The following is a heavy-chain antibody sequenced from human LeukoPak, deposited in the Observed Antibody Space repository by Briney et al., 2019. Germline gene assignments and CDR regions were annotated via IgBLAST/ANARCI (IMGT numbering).Heavy chain of an antibody. V-gene: IGHV1-2*02. CDR3: ARDPPYYDFWSLYYFDY. CDR1: GYTFTGYY. J-gene: IGHJ4*02. Sequence: ASVKVSCKASGYTFTGYYMHWVRQAPGQGLEWMGWINPNSGGTNYAQKFQGRVTMTRDTSISTAYMELSRLRSDDTAVYYCARDPPYYDFWSLYYFDYWGQGTLVTVSS. D-gene: IGHD3-3*01. CDR2: INPNSGGT.